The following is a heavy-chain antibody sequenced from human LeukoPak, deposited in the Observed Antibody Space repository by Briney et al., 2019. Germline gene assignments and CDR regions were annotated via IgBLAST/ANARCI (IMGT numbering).Heavy chain of an antibody. CDR2: INHSGST. CDR3: ASSGAVAGSFDY. V-gene: IGHV4-34*01. D-gene: IGHD6-19*01. Sequence: PSETLSLTCAVYGGSFSGYYWSWIRQPPGKGLEWIGEINHSGSTNYNPSLKSRVTISVDTSKNQFSLKLSSVTAADTAVYYRASSGAVAGSFDYWGQGTLVTVSS. J-gene: IGHJ4*02. CDR1: GGSFSGYY.